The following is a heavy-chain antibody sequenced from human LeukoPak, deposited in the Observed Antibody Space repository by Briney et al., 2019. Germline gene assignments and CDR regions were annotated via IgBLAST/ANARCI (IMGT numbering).Heavy chain of an antibody. CDR2: IYYSGST. J-gene: IGHJ6*03. Sequence: SETLSLTCTVSGGSISSSSYCWGWIRQPPGKGLEWIGSIYYSGSTYYNPSLKSRVTISVDKSKNQFSLKLSSVTAADTAVYYCARKRGDYLRMGNYYYYYYMDVWGKGTTVTVSS. CDR1: GGSISSSSYC. CDR3: ARKRGDYLRMGNYYYYYYMDV. V-gene: IGHV4-39*07. D-gene: IGHD4-17*01.